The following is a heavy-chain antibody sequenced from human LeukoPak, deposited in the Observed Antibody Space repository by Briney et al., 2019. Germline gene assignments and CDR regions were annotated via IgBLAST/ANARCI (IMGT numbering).Heavy chain of an antibody. CDR3: ARFDVVGLYYFDY. Sequence: SETLSLTCTVSGGSISSYYWSWIRQPPGKGLEWIGYIYYSGSTYYNPSLKSRVTISVDTSKNQFSLKLSSVTAADTAVYYCARFDVVGLYYFDYWGQGTLVTVSS. J-gene: IGHJ4*02. CDR2: IYYSGST. D-gene: IGHD2-21*01. CDR1: GGSISSYY. V-gene: IGHV4-59*12.